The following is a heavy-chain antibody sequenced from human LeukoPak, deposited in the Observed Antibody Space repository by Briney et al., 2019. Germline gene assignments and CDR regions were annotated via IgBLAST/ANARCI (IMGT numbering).Heavy chain of an antibody. CDR2: IYSGGST. D-gene: IGHD5-18*01. CDR1: GFTVSSNY. J-gene: IGHJ4*02. V-gene: IGHV3-66*02. CDR3: ARVFRYRGYSYGNDLDY. Sequence: GGSLRLSCAAYGFTVSSNYMGWVRQAPGKGLEWVSVIYSGGSTYYADSVKGRFTISRDNSKNTLYLQMNSLRAEDTAVYYCARVFRYRGYSYGNDLDYWGQGTLVTVSS.